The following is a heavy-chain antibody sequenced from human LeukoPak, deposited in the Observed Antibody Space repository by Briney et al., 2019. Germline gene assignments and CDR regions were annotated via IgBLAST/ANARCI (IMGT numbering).Heavy chain of an antibody. CDR3: AKIRFGDYYYYMDV. J-gene: IGHJ6*03. D-gene: IGHD3-3*01. V-gene: IGHV3-7*03. Sequence: AGGSLRLSCAASGFTFNTYWMTWVRQAPGRGLEWVANVRQDGGEGHYVDSVKGRFTISRDNAKNSLYLQMNSLRAEDTALYHCAKIRFGDYYYYMDVWGKGTTVTVSS. CDR2: VRQDGGEG. CDR1: GFTFNTYW.